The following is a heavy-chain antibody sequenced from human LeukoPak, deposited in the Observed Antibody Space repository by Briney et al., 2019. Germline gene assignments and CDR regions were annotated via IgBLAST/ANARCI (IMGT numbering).Heavy chain of an antibody. CDR2: INPNSGGT. CDR3: ARAGLYCSGGSCYSDY. CDR1: GYTFXGYY. D-gene: IGHD2-15*01. V-gene: IGHV1-2*02. Sequence: SVKVSCKAXGYTFXGYYMHWVRQAPGQGLEWMGWINPNSGGTNYAQKFQGRVTMTRDTSISTAYMELSRLRSDDTAVYYCARAGLYCSGGSCYSDYWGQGTLVTVSS. J-gene: IGHJ4*02.